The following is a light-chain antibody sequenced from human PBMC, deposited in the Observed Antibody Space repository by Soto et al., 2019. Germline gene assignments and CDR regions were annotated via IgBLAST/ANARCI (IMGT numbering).Light chain of an antibody. CDR2: DAS. V-gene: IGKV1-33*01. Sequence: DIQMTQSPSSLSASVGDRVTITCQASQDISNNLNWYQQKPGKAPKVLIYDASTLAAGVTSRFRGSGSGTDFALTISGLQPEDFATYYCQQYDTLPRPVYTFGQGTQLDI. CDR1: QDISNN. CDR3: QQYDTLPRPVYT. J-gene: IGKJ2*01.